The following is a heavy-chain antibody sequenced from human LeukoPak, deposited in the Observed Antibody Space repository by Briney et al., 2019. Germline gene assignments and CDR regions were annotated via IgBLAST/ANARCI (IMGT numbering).Heavy chain of an antibody. CDR1: GFTFSSYG. CDR3: ARRRGRGGFDY. J-gene: IGHJ4*02. V-gene: IGHV3-30*03. Sequence: GGSLRLSCAASGFTFSSYGMHWVRQAPGKGLEWVAVISYDGSNKYYADSVKGRFTISRDNSKNTLYLQMNSLRAEDTAVYYCARRRGRGGFDYWGQGTLVTVSS. D-gene: IGHD3-10*01. CDR2: ISYDGSNK.